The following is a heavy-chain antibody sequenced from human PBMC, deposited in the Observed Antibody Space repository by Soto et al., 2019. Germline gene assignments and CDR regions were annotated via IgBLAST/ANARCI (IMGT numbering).Heavy chain of an antibody. CDR1: GYTFTGYY. Sequence: ASVKVSCKASGYTFTGYYMHWVRQAPGQGLEWMGWINPNSGGTSYAQKFQGRVTMTRDTSISTAYMELSRLRSDDTAVYYCARHPPAGVGGMDVWGQGTKVNVSS. D-gene: IGHD1-26*01. V-gene: IGHV1-2*02. J-gene: IGHJ6*02. CDR3: ARHPPAGVGGMDV. CDR2: INPNSGGT.